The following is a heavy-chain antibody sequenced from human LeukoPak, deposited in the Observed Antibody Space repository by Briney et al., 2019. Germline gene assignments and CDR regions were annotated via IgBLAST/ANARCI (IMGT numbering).Heavy chain of an antibody. Sequence: SETLSLTCAVYGGSFSGYYWSWIRQPPGKGLEWIGETNHSGSTNYNPSLKSRVTISVDTSKNQVSLKLSSVTAADTAVYYCARGYNTFDCWGQGTLITVSS. CDR1: GGSFSGYY. D-gene: IGHD5-24*01. J-gene: IGHJ4*02. V-gene: IGHV4-34*01. CDR2: TNHSGST. CDR3: ARGYNTFDC.